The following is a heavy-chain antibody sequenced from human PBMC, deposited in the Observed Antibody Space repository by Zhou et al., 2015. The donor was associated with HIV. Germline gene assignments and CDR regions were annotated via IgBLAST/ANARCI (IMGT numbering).Heavy chain of an antibody. V-gene: IGHV1-69*06. Sequence: QVQLVQSGAEVKKPGSSVKVSCKASGGTFSSYAISWVRQAPGQGLEWMGGIIPMFGTANYAQKFQGRVTMTRDTSISTAYMELSRLRSDDTAVYFCARQVKTEWCDFWGQGTLVTVSS. CDR1: GGTFSSYA. D-gene: IGHD3-3*01. CDR3: ARQVKTEWCDF. J-gene: IGHJ4*02. CDR2: IIPMFGTA.